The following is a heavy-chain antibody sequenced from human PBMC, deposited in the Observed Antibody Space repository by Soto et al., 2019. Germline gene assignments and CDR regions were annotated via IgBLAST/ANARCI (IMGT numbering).Heavy chain of an antibody. V-gene: IGHV1-69*01. Sequence: QVQLVQSWAEVKKPGSSVRVSCQASGGTFTTYAFNWVRQAPGQGLEWMGGIIPMYNKPNYAPNFLGRVTISADPSTSTAYMELTTLRSEDTAVYFCARGYSGGYYYAMDVWGQGTTVTVSS. CDR2: IIPMYNKP. CDR1: GGTFTTYA. CDR3: ARGYSGGYYYAMDV. J-gene: IGHJ6*02. D-gene: IGHD4-4*01.